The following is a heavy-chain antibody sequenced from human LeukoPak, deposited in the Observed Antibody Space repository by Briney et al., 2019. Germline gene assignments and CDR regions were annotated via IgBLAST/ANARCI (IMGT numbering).Heavy chain of an antibody. CDR3: AGQGELRRDFDY. CDR2: IYPGDSDT. V-gene: IGHV5-51*01. CDR1: GYTFISYW. D-gene: IGHD1-7*01. J-gene: IGHJ4*02. Sequence: HGESLKISCKASGYTFISYWIAWVRQMPGKGPEWMGVIYPGDSDTRYSPSFQGQVTMSADKSISTAYMQWSSLKASDTAMYFCAGQGELRRDFDYWGQGTLVTVSS.